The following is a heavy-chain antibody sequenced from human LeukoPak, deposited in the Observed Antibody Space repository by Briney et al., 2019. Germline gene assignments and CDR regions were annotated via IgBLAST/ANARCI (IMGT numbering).Heavy chain of an antibody. CDR3: ARFAGKGYCSSTSCYGVDY. CDR1: GYTFTSYG. Sequence: ASVKVSCKASGYTFTSYGISWVRQAPGQGLEWMGWISAYNGNTNYAQKLQGRVTMTTDTSTSTAYMELRSLRSDDTAVYYCARFAGKGYCSSTSCYGVDYWGQGTLVTVSS. J-gene: IGHJ4*02. V-gene: IGHV1-18*01. D-gene: IGHD2-2*01. CDR2: ISAYNGNT.